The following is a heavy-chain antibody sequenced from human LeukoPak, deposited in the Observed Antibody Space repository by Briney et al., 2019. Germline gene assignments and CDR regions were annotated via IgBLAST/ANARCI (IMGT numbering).Heavy chain of an antibody. D-gene: IGHD6-13*01. Sequence: ASVKVSCKVSGYTLTELSMHWVRQAPGKGREWMGGFDPEDGETIYAQKFQGRVTMTEDTSTDTAYMELSSLRSEDTAVYYCATDPGGIFGSWYSFDYWGQGTLVTVSS. CDR1: GYTLTELS. V-gene: IGHV1-24*01. CDR3: ATDPGGIFGSWYSFDY. J-gene: IGHJ4*02. CDR2: FDPEDGET.